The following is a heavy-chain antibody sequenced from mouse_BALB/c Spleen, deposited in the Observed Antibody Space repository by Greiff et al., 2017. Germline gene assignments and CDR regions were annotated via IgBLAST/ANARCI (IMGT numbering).Heavy chain of an antibody. CDR3: ARGRFPYAMDY. Sequence: EVMLVESGGGLVQPGGSLKLSCAASGFTFSSYGMSWVRQTPDKRLELVATINSNGGSTYYPDSVKGRFTISRDNAKNTLYLQMSSLKSEDTAMYYCARGRFPYAMDYWGQGTSVTVSS. CDR2: INSNGGST. V-gene: IGHV5-6-3*01. CDR1: GFTFSSYG. J-gene: IGHJ4*01.